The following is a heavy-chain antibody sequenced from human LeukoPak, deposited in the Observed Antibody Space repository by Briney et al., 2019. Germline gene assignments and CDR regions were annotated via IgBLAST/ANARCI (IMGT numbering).Heavy chain of an antibody. CDR1: GLSFSSYS. Sequence: AESLTLSCTVSGLSFSSYSLNWVRQAPGKGLEWVSSISGSSIYIYYADSVKGRFTISRDNAKNSLYLQMNSLRAEDTAVYYCAKSADNYYYYYMDVWGKGTTVTVSS. CDR2: ISGSSIYI. V-gene: IGHV3-21*01. J-gene: IGHJ6*03. CDR3: AKSADNYYYYYMDV. D-gene: IGHD3-3*01.